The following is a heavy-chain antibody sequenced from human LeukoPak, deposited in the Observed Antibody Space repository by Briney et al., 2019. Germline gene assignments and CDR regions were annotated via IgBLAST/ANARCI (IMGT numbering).Heavy chain of an antibody. CDR2: ISYDGSNK. V-gene: IGHV3-30*13. Sequence: PGGSLRLSCAASGFTFSSYGMHWVRQAPGKGLEWVAVISYDGSNKYYADSMKGRFTISRDNSKNRLYLQMNSLRAEDTAVYYCAREKKITMFRGVISDKYYYYMDVWGKGTTVTVSS. J-gene: IGHJ6*03. CDR3: AREKKITMFRGVISDKYYYYMDV. CDR1: GFTFSSYG. D-gene: IGHD3-10*01.